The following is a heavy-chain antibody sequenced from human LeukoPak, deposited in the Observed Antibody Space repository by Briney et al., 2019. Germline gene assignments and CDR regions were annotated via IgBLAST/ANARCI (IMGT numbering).Heavy chain of an antibody. J-gene: IGHJ4*02. CDR1: GGTFSSYA. CDR2: IIPIFGTA. D-gene: IGHD5-24*01. V-gene: IGHV1-69*05. CDR3: ARDVRSRGDGYSYFDY. Sequence: GASVKVSCKASGGTFSSYAISWVRQAPGQGLEWMGGIIPIFGTANYAQKFQGRVTMTRDTSTSTIYMELSGLRSEDTAVYYCARDVRSRGDGYSYFDYWGQGTLVTVSS.